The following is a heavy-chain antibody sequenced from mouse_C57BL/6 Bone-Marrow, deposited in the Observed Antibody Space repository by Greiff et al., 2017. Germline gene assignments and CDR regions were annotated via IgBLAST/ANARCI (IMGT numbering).Heavy chain of an antibody. CDR3: ARREYGSSLYYFDY. CDR1: GYTFTDYY. CDR2: IFPGSGST. J-gene: IGHJ2*01. D-gene: IGHD1-1*01. V-gene: IGHV1-75*01. Sequence: VQLQQSGPELVKPGASVKISCKASGYTFTDYYINWVKQRPGQGLEWIGWIFPGSGSTYYNEKFKGKATLTVDKSSSTAYMLLSSLTSEDSAVYFCARREYGSSLYYFDYWGQGTTLTVSS.